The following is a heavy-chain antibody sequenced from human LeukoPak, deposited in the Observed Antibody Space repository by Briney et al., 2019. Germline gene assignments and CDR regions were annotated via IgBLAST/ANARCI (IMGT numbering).Heavy chain of an antibody. Sequence: GGSLTLFCTASGFTVSSNYMLWLRQAPGKALEWVSVFESGGSTYHADSAKGRFTISRDNAKNTLYLQMNSLRAEDTAVYYCTREVEGITGTTGYWGQGTLVTVSS. CDR1: GFTVSSNY. CDR2: FESGGST. J-gene: IGHJ4*02. V-gene: IGHV3-66*02. D-gene: IGHD1-14*01. CDR3: TREVEGITGTTGY.